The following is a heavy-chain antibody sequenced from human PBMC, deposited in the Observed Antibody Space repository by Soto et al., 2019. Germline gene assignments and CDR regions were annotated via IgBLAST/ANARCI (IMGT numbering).Heavy chain of an antibody. J-gene: IGHJ5*02. CDR2: VYYSGSS. CDR3: AKLSCTSSTCYFPGWFDH. CDR1: GDSISGGASF. D-gene: IGHD2-2*01. Sequence: PSETLSLTCTVSGDSISGGASFWSWIRQPPGKGLEWIANVYYSGSSYYNPSLKSRLTISVDTTKNQFSLQLKSMTAADTAVYYCAKLSCTSSTCYFPGWFDHWGQGNLVTVS. V-gene: IGHV4-31*03.